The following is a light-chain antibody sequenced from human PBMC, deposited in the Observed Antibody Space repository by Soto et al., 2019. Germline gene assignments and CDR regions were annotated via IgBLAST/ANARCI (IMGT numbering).Light chain of an antibody. V-gene: IGKV3-20*01. CDR2: DAS. CDR3: QQYGTSPWT. Sequence: EIVLTQSPGTLSLSPGERVTLSCRASQSVSNSYLAWYQQKPGQAPRLLIYDASRRATGIPDRFSGSGSGTDFTLTINRLEPEDFAVYYCQQYGTSPWTFGQGTKVEIK. J-gene: IGKJ1*01. CDR1: QSVSNSY.